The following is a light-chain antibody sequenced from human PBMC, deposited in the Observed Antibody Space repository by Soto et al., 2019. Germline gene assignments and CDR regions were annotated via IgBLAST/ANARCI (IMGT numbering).Light chain of an antibody. Sequence: DIQMTQSPSSVSASVGDRVTITCRASQGIDNWLAWYQWKPGRAPKLLIYAASSLQDAVPSRFSGRGSGTDFSLTISSLQPEDFATYYCQQANSFPYTFGQGTKVDIK. CDR3: QQANSFPYT. V-gene: IGKV1D-12*01. CDR2: AAS. CDR1: QGIDNW. J-gene: IGKJ2*01.